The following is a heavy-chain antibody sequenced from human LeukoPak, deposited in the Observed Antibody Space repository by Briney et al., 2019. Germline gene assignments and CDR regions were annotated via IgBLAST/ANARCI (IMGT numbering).Heavy chain of an antibody. CDR2: VFRSGDT. CDR1: GYSINNGYF. Sequence: SETLSVTCTVSGYSINNGYFWGWIRQPPGKGLEYIGTVFRSGDTYYNPSLKSRVTISLDTSTNEISLKLRSATAADTAVYYCVRGLRSGSNYFFYGMDVWGKGTTVTVSS. V-gene: IGHV4-38-2*02. J-gene: IGHJ6*04. D-gene: IGHD3-10*01. CDR3: VRGLRSGSNYFFYGMDV.